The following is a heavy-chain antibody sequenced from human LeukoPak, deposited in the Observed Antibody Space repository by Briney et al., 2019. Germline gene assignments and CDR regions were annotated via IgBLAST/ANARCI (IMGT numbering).Heavy chain of an antibody. V-gene: IGHV3-7*01. CDR2: IKQDGSEE. CDR3: ARDWKWEHVDY. CDR1: GFTFSSYW. D-gene: IGHD1-26*01. J-gene: IGHJ4*02. Sequence: GGSLRLSCAASGFTFSSYWMSWVRQAPGKGLEWVANIKQDGSEEYYVDSVKGRFTISRDSAKNSLYLQMNSLRAEDTAVYYCARDWKWEHVDYWGQGTLVTVSS.